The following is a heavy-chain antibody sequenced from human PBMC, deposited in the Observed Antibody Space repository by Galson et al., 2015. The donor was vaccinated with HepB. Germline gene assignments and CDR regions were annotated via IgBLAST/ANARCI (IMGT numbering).Heavy chain of an antibody. CDR2: IIAVLDLP. Sequence: SVKVSCKASGDTLTSYSIGWLRQPPGQGLEWMGRIIAVLDLPEYAQKFQGRVTITADRSKSTAYMVLRSLRSDDTAVYFCARWGMYAFEGWGQGTKVTVAS. CDR3: ARWGMYAFEG. D-gene: IGHD7-27*01. V-gene: IGHV1-69*02. J-gene: IGHJ3*01. CDR1: GDTLTSYS.